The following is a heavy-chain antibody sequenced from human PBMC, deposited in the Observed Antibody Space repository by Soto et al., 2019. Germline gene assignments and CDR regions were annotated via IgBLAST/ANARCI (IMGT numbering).Heavy chain of an antibody. D-gene: IGHD3-22*01. Sequence: GGSLRLSCAASGFTFSSYWMSWVRQAPGKGLEWVANIKQDGSEKYYVDSVKGRFTISRDKAKNSLYLQMNSLRAEDSSVYYCARDVGYDSSCDFDYWGQGTLVTVSS. V-gene: IGHV3-7*03. J-gene: IGHJ4*02. CDR1: GFTFSSYW. CDR2: IKQDGSEK. CDR3: ARDVGYDSSCDFDY.